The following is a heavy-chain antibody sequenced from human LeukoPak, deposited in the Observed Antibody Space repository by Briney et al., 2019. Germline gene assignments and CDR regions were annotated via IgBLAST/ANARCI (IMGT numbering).Heavy chain of an antibody. J-gene: IGHJ3*01. V-gene: IGHV3-23*01. CDR1: GFTFSSYA. Sequence: PGGSLRLSCAASGFTFSSYAMSWVRQAPGKGLEWVSAISGSGGSTYYADSVKGRFTISRDNAKNTLYLQMNSLRAEDTALYYCARESYCTGGSCYSGRAFDVWGQGTMVTVSS. CDR2: ISGSGGST. CDR3: ARESYCTGGSCYSGRAFDV. D-gene: IGHD2-15*01.